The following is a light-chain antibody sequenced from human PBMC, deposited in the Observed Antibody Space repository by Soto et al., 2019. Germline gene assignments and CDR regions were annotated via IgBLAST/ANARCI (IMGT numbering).Light chain of an antibody. CDR2: DVS. CDR1: SSDVGGYNY. J-gene: IGLJ2*01. CDR3: CSYAGSVV. Sequence: QSALTQPRSVSGSPGPSVTISCTGTSSDVGGYNYVSWYQQHPGKAPKLMIYDVSKRPSGVPDRFSGSKSGNTASLTISGLQAEDEADYYCCSYAGSVVFGGGTKVTVL. V-gene: IGLV2-11*01.